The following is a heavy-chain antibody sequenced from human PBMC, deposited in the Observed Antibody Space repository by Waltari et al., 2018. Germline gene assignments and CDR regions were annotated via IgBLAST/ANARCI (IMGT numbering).Heavy chain of an antibody. D-gene: IGHD3-10*01. CDR2: LNPNNVNT. J-gene: IGHJ4*02. CDR3: ARGYYGSGSCDY. V-gene: IGHV1-8*01. Sequence: QVQLVQSGAEVKKRGASVKVSCKASGSTFTNYDINWGRQAAGQGLGWMGWLNPNNVNTGYAQNFQARVTMTRHTSISTAYMELSSLRSEDTAVYYCARGYYGSGSCDYWGQGTLVTVSS. CDR1: GSTFTNYD.